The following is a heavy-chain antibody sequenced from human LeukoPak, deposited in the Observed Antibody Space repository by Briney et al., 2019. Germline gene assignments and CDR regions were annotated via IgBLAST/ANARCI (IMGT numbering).Heavy chain of an antibody. CDR2: ISYDGSNK. CDR3: AKDRGQWLVLYGMDV. J-gene: IGHJ6*02. CDR1: GFTFTSYW. D-gene: IGHD6-19*01. V-gene: IGHV3-30*18. Sequence: GGSLRLSCAASGFTFTSYWMSWVRQAPGKGLEWVAVISYDGSNKYYADSVKGRFTISRDNSKNTLYLQMNSLRAEDTAVYYCAKDRGQWLVLYGMDVWGQGTTVTVSS.